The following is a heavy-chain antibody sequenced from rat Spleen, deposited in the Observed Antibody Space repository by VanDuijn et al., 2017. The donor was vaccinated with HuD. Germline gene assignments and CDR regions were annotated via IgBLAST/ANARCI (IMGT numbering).Heavy chain of an antibody. CDR3: ARRARYFDY. Sequence: EVQLVESGGGLVQPGRSMKLSCAASGFSFSHYGMAWVRQAPKKGLEWVAAIVDDGSNTFYRDSVKGRFTISRDTAQNTLYLQMDSLRSEDTATYYCARRARYFDYWGQGVMVTVSS. J-gene: IGHJ2*01. CDR1: GFSFSHYG. CDR2: IVDDGSNT. V-gene: IGHV5-7*01.